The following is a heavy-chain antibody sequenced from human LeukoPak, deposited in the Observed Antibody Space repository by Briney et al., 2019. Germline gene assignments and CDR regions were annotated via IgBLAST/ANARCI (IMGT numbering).Heavy chain of an antibody. Sequence: GGSLRLSCTASGFTFSNAWMSWVRQAPGKGLEWVSAISGSGGSTYYADSVKGRFTISRDNSKNTLYLQMNSLRAEDTAVYYCAKDKAYSSSSTFDYWGQGTLVTVSS. CDR1: GFTFSNAW. CDR3: AKDKAYSSSSTFDY. CDR2: ISGSGGST. D-gene: IGHD6-6*01. J-gene: IGHJ4*02. V-gene: IGHV3-23*01.